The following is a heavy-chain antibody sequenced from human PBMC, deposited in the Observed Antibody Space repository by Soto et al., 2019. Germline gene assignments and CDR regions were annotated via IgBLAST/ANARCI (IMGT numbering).Heavy chain of an antibody. J-gene: IGHJ6*03. CDR2: INHSGST. D-gene: IGHD3-3*01. V-gene: IGHV4-34*01. Sequence: PSETLSLTCAVYGGSFSGCYWSWIRQPPGKGLEWIGEINHSGSTNYNPSLKSRVTISVDTSKNQFSLKLSSVTAADTAVYYCARVTYYDFWSGYYGYYYYMDVWGKGTTVTVSS. CDR3: ARVTYYDFWSGYYGYYYYMDV. CDR1: GGSFSGCY.